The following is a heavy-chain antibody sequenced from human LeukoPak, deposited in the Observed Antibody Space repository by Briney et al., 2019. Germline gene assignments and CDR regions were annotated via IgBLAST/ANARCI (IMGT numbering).Heavy chain of an antibody. CDR3: AKERATETRRLDY. Sequence: PGRSLRLSCAAYGFTFSRYGMHWVRQAPGKGLEWVAVISYGGSNKNYADSVKGRFTISRDNSKNTLYLQMNSLRPEDAAVYYCAKERATETRRLDYWGQGTLVTVSS. V-gene: IGHV3-30*18. CDR1: GFTFSRYG. CDR2: ISYGGSNK. J-gene: IGHJ4*02.